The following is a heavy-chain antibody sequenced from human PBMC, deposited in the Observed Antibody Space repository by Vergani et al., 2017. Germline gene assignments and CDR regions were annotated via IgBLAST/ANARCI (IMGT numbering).Heavy chain of an antibody. Sequence: QVQLQESGPGLVKPSETLSLTCTVSGGSISSYYWSWIRQPPGMGLEWIGYIYYSGSTNYNPSLKSRVTISVDTSKNQFSLKLSSVTAADTAVYYCAANGSGSYGPLDLFDPWGQGTLVTVSS. V-gene: IGHV4-59*01. D-gene: IGHD3-10*01. CDR2: IYYSGST. J-gene: IGHJ5*02. CDR1: GGSISSYY. CDR3: AANGSGSYGPLDLFDP.